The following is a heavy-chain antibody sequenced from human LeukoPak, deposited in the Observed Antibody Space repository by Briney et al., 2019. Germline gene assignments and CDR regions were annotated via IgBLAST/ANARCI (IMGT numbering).Heavy chain of an antibody. Sequence: ASVKVSCKASGYTFTGYYMHWVRQAPGQGLEWMGWINPNSGGTKCAQKFQGRVTMTRDTSISTAYMELSRLRSEDTAVYYCARGATTGDFDYWGQGTLVTVSS. CDR3: ARGATTGDFDY. J-gene: IGHJ4*02. CDR2: INPNSGGT. D-gene: IGHD1-26*01. V-gene: IGHV1-2*02. CDR1: GYTFTGYY.